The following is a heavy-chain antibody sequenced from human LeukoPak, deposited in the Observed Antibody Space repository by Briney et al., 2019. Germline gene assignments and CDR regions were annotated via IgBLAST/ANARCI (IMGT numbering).Heavy chain of an antibody. J-gene: IGHJ5*02. D-gene: IGHD3-10*02. Sequence: GESLKISCKGSGYSFTTYWIGWVRQLPGKGLEWMGIIYPGDSDTRHSPSFQGQVTISADKSISTAYLQWNSLKASDTAIYYCARYGRGVGASRDWFDPWGQGTLVTVSS. CDR2: IYPGDSDT. CDR3: ARYGRGVGASRDWFDP. V-gene: IGHV5-51*01. CDR1: GYSFTTYW.